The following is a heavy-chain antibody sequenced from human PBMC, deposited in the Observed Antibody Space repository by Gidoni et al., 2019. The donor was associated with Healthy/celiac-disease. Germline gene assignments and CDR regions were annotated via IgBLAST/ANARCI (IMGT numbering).Heavy chain of an antibody. D-gene: IGHD2-2*01. Sequence: QVQLQESGPGLVKPSQTLSLTCTVSGGSIRSGSYYWRWIRQPAGKGLEWIGRIYTSGSTNYNPSLKSRVTISVDTSKNQFSLKLSSVTAADTAVYYCARDGTYCSSTSCYFTFDYWGQGTLVTVSS. CDR3: ARDGTYCSSTSCYFTFDY. CDR2: IYTSGST. V-gene: IGHV4-61*02. CDR1: GGSIRSGSYY. J-gene: IGHJ4*02.